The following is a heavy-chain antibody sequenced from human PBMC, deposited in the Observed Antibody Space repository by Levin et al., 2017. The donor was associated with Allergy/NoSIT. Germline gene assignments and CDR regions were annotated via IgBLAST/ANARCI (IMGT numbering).Heavy chain of an antibody. CDR1: GFTFSSNW. CDR2: INNDGSST. CDR3: ARDRGGWTT. J-gene: IGHJ5*02. V-gene: IGHV3-74*01. D-gene: IGHD3-10*01. Sequence: GESLKISCAASGFTFSSNWMHWVRQPPGKGLVWVSRINNDGSSTTYADSVKGRFTISRDNAKNTLYLQMNSLRVEDTAVYYCARDRGGWTTWGQGTLVTVSS.